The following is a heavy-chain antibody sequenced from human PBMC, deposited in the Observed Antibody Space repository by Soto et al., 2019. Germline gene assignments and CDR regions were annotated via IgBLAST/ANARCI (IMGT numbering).Heavy chain of an antibody. CDR1: GFTFSGSA. J-gene: IGHJ4*02. Sequence: GGSLRLSCAASGFTFSGSAMHWVRQASGKGLEWVGRIRSKANSYATAYAASVKGRFTISRDDSKNTAYLQMNSLKTEDTAVYYCEAIYFESNGYYGGKDYWGQGTPVTVSS. V-gene: IGHV3-73*01. D-gene: IGHD3-22*01. CDR3: EAIYFESNGYYGGKDY. CDR2: IRSKANSYAT.